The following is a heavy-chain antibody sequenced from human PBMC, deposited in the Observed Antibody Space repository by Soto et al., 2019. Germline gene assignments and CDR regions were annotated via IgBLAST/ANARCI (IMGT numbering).Heavy chain of an antibody. CDR2: IIPIFGTA. V-gene: IGHV1-69*01. CDR1: GGTFSSYA. J-gene: IGHJ4*02. D-gene: IGHD1-1*01. CDR3: ARDQEGNWNVPAFDY. Sequence: QVQLVQSGAEVKKPGSSVKVSCKASGGTFSSYAISWVRQAPGQGLEWMGGIIPIFGTANYAQKFQGRVTITADESTSTAYMELISLRSEDTAVHYCARDQEGNWNVPAFDYWGQGTLVTVSS.